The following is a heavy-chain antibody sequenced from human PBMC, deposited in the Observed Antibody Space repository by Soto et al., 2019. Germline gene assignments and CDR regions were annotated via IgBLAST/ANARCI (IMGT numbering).Heavy chain of an antibody. J-gene: IGHJ6*02. D-gene: IGHD3-10*01. Sequence: ASVKVSCKASGGTFSSYAISWVRQAPGQGLEWMGGIIPIFGTANYAQKFQGRVTITADESTSTAYMELSSLRSEDTAVYYCARGRRWFGEPTAWGRGYSYYYYGMDVWGQGTTVTVSS. CDR2: IIPIFGTA. V-gene: IGHV1-69*13. CDR1: GGTFSSYA. CDR3: ARGRRWFGEPTAWGRGYSYYYYGMDV.